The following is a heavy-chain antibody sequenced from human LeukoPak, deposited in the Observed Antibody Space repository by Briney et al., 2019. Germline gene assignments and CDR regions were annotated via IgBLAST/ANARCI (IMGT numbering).Heavy chain of an antibody. D-gene: IGHD6-13*01. V-gene: IGHV1-24*01. J-gene: IGHJ6*03. CDR3: ARGGAADEYYYYMDV. CDR1: GYTLTELS. Sequence: ASVEVSCKVSGYTLTELSMHWVRQAPGKGLEWMGGFDPEDGETIYAQEFQGRVTMTEDTSTDTAYMELSSLRSEDTAVYYCARGGAADEYYYYMDVWGKGTTVTVSS. CDR2: FDPEDGET.